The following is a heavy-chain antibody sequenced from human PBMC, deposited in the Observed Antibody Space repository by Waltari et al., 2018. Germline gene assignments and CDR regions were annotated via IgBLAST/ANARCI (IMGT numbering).Heavy chain of an antibody. J-gene: IGHJ6*02. Sequence: EVPLVQSGAEVSKSGESRKLSCRGSGYTFPAYLVHWVRQRPGKGLEWMGAIWPRDSDARYSPSFEVQVTISADKSLSTTYLQWSSLKASDTAIYYCARRFPVGYYYGLDVWGQGTAVTVSS. V-gene: IGHV5-51*01. CDR2: IWPRDSDA. CDR1: GYTFPAYL. CDR3: ARRFPVGYYYGLDV.